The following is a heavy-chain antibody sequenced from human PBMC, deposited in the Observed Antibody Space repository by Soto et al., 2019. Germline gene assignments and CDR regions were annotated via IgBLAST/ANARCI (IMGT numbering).Heavy chain of an antibody. CDR2: INHSGST. V-gene: IGHV4-34*01. Sequence: QVQLQQWGAGLLKPSETLSLTCAVYGGSFSGYYWSWIRQPPGKGLEWIGVINHSGSTNYNPSLKSRVTISVDTSKNQFSLKLSSVTAADTAGYYCSRGMIVDYWGQGTLVTVSS. CDR1: GGSFSGYY. J-gene: IGHJ4*02. CDR3: SRGMIVDY. D-gene: IGHD3-22*01.